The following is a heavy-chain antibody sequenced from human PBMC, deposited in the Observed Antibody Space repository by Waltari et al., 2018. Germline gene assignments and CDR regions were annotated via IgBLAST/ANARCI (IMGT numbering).Heavy chain of an antibody. D-gene: IGHD3-3*01. V-gene: IGHV2-5*02. J-gene: IGHJ5*02. CDR3: AHKAFYDFWSGYSLFDWFDP. CDR1: GFSLSTSGVG. Sequence: QITLKESGPTLVKPTQTLTLTCTFSGFSLSTSGVGVGWIRQPPGKALEWLALIYWDDDKRYSPSLKSRLTITKDTSKNQVVLTMTNMDPVDTATYYWAHKAFYDFWSGYSLFDWFDPWGQGTLVTVSS. CDR2: IYWDDDK.